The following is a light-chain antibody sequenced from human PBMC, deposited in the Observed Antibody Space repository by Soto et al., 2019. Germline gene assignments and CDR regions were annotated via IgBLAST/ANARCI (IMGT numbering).Light chain of an antibody. CDR1: SSDVGGYHY. CDR3: LSYGGSNNYV. Sequence: QSVPTQPPSASESPGQSVTISCTGTSSDVGGYHYVSWYQYHPGRAPKLLIYEVDKRPPGVPGRFSGSKSGNTASLTVSGLQADDEADYYCLSYGGSNNYVFGTGTKVTVL. CDR2: EVD. V-gene: IGLV2-8*01. J-gene: IGLJ1*01.